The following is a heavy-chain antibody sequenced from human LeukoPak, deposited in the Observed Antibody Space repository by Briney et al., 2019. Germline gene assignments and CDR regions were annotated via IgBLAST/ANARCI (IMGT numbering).Heavy chain of an antibody. Sequence: SETLSLTCAVYGGSFSGYYWSWIRQPPGKGLEWIGEINHSGSTNYNPSLKSRVTISVGTSKNQFSLKLSSVTAADTAVYYCARGRPPYYDFWSGYYGKRDYNWFDPWGQGTLVTVSS. CDR2: INHSGST. CDR3: ARGRPPYYDFWSGYYGKRDYNWFDP. D-gene: IGHD3-3*01. J-gene: IGHJ5*02. CDR1: GGSFSGYY. V-gene: IGHV4-34*01.